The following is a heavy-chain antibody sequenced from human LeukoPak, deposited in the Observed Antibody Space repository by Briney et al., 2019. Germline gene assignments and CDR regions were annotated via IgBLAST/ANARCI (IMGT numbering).Heavy chain of an antibody. J-gene: IGHJ4*02. V-gene: IGHV4-34*01. CDR2: INHSGST. CDR3: ARGDGVFDY. D-gene: IGHD3-10*01. Sequence: SETLSLTCAVYGGSFSGYYWSWIRQPPGKGLEWIGEINHSGSTNYNPTLKSRVTISVDTSKNQFSLKLSSVTAADTAVYYCARGDGVFDYRGQGTLVTVPS. CDR1: GGSFSGYY.